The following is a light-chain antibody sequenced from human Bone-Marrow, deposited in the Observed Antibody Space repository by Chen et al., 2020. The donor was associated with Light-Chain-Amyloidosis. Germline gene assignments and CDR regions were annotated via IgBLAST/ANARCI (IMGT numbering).Light chain of an antibody. CDR3: QSADSSGTYEVI. CDR1: DLPTKY. CDR2: RDT. Sequence: SYELTQPPSVSVSPGQTARITCSGDDLPTKYAYWYQQKPGQAPVLVIHRDTERPSGISARFSGSSAGTTATWTISGVQAEDEADYHCQSADSSGTYEVIVGGGTKLTVL. J-gene: IGLJ2*01. V-gene: IGLV3-25*03.